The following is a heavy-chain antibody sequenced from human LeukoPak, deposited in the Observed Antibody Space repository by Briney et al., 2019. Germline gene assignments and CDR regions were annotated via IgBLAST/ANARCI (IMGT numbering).Heavy chain of an antibody. J-gene: IGHJ3*02. CDR1: GGRFISYA. D-gene: IGHD3-22*01. CDR3: ARTYYYDTQGAFDI. CDR2: IIPIFGTA. V-gene: IGHV1-69*13. Sequence: VKVSCKASGGRFISYAISWVRQAPGQGPEWMGRIIPIFGTANYAQKFQGRVTITTDESTSTAYMELSSLRSEDTAVYYCARTYYYDTQGAFDIWGQGTMVTVSS.